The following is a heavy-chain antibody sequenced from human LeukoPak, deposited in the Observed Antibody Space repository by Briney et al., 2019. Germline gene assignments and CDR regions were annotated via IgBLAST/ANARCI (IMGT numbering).Heavy chain of an antibody. CDR3: ARSDDYNSRNVFNY. CDR1: GFTFSSYE. V-gene: IGHV3-48*03. Sequence: GGSLRLSCAASGFTFSSYEMNWVRQAPGKGLEWVSYISSSGSTIYYADSVKGRFTISRDNSKNTLYLQMNSLRAEDTALYYCARSDDYNSRNVFNYWGQGTLVTVSS. D-gene: IGHD5-24*01. CDR2: ISSSGSTI. J-gene: IGHJ4*02.